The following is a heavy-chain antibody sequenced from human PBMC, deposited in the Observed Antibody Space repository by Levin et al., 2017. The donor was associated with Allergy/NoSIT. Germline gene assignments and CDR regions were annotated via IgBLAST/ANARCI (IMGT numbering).Heavy chain of an antibody. V-gene: IGHV3-23*01. D-gene: IGHD2-15*01. Sequence: TGGSLRLSCAASGFTFASYAMTWVRQAPGKGLEWVSGVSASGSNTDYADSVKGRFTISRDNSKNTLYLQMNSLRAEDTAVSYCAKGGGYCSSGTCYYPNDAFDLWGQGTMVTVSS. CDR1: GFTFASYA. J-gene: IGHJ3*01. CDR3: AKGGGYCSSGTCYYPNDAFDL. CDR2: VSASGSNT.